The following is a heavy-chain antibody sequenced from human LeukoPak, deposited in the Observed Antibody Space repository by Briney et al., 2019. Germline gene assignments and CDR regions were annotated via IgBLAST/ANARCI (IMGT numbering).Heavy chain of an antibody. V-gene: IGHV3-15*07. CDR2: IKSKTDGGTT. CDR3: TTEFSCSGGSCYLPYYYYGMDV. D-gene: IGHD2-15*01. Sequence: PGGSLRLSCAASGFTFSNAWMNWVRQAPGEGLEWVGRIKSKTDGGTTDYAAPVKGRFTISRDDSKNTLYLQMNSLKTEDTAVYYCTTEFSCSGGSCYLPYYYYGMDVWGQGTTVTVSS. J-gene: IGHJ6*02. CDR1: GFTFSNAW.